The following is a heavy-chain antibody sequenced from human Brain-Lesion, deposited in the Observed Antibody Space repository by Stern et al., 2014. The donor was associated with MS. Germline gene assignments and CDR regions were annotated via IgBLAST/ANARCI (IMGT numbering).Heavy chain of an antibody. J-gene: IGHJ4*02. V-gene: IGHV4-31*03. D-gene: IGHD3-22*01. Sequence: QLVQSGPGLVKPSQTLPLTCTVSGGSINSGGYYWSWIRQYPGKGLEWIGYIYYTGSAYSLPSLKSRLSMSIDTSKNQFSLNLNSVTAADSAVYYCARGARYSDSSGYYFYFDYWGQGALVTVSS. CDR1: GGSINSGGYY. CDR3: ARGARYSDSSGYYFYFDY. CDR2: IYYTGSA.